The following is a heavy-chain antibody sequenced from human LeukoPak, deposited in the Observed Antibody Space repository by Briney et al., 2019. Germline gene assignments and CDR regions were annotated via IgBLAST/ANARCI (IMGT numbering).Heavy chain of an antibody. D-gene: IGHD3-9*01. Sequence: PGGSLRLSCAASGFTFSIYAMSWVRQAPGKGLEWVSSISSTSSYINYADSVKGRFTISRDKAKNSLYMQMNSLRAEDTSVSYCARVTLTGYYAFDYWGQGTLVTVSS. V-gene: IGHV3-21*01. J-gene: IGHJ4*02. CDR1: GFTFSIYA. CDR3: ARVTLTGYYAFDY. CDR2: ISSTSSYI.